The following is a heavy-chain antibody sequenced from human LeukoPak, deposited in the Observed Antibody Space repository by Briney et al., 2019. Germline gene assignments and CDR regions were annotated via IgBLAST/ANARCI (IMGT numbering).Heavy chain of an antibody. Sequence: GGSLRLSCAASGFTFSSYWMSWVRQAPGKGLEWVANIKQDGSEKYYVDSVKGRFTISRDNAKNSLYLQMNSLRAEDTAVYYCARGFDTMVRGGPFDYWGQGTLVTVSS. J-gene: IGHJ4*02. CDR3: ARGFDTMVRGGPFDY. V-gene: IGHV3-7*01. D-gene: IGHD3-10*01. CDR1: GFTFSSYW. CDR2: IKQDGSEK.